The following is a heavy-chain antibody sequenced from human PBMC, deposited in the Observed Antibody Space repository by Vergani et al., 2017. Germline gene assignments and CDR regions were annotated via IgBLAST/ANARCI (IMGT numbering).Heavy chain of an antibody. CDR3: ARFGGYCSSTSCYTSGYFDY. Sequence: EVQLVQSGAEVKKPGESLKISCKGSGYSFTSYWIGWVRQMPGKGLEWVGIIYPGDSDTRYSLSCQVLVTISADKSISTAYLKRSSLKASDTAMYYCARFGGYCSSTSCYTSGYFDYWGQGTLVTVSS. V-gene: IGHV5-51*03. CDR1: GYSFTSYW. D-gene: IGHD2-2*02. CDR2: IYPGDSDT. J-gene: IGHJ4*02.